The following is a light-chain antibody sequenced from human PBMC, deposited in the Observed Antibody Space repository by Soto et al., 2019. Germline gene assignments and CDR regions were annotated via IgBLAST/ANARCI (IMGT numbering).Light chain of an antibody. CDR2: GAS. CDR3: QQYGSSPIT. J-gene: IGKJ4*01. CDR1: QSVSSSY. Sequence: DIEVTLFPASVCRSLGKRATLSCRVSQSVSSSYLAWYQQKPVQAPRLLIYGASTRASGIPDRFSVSGSGTDFTLTITGLEREVFAVDDCQQYGSSPITFGGGTKVDI. V-gene: IGKV3-20*01.